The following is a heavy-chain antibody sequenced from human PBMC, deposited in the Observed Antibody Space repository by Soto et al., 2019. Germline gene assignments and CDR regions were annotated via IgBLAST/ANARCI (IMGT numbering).Heavy chain of an antibody. V-gene: IGHV1-3*01. Sequence: ASVKVSCKASGYTFTSYAMHWVRQAPGQRLEWMGWINAGNGNTKYSQKFQGRVTITRDTSASTAYMELSSLRSEDTAVYYCAREGDFVVVPAAVWWGQEPLVTVS. J-gene: IGHJ4*02. CDR2: INAGNGNT. CDR3: AREGDFVVVPAAVW. D-gene: IGHD2-2*01. CDR1: GYTFTSYA.